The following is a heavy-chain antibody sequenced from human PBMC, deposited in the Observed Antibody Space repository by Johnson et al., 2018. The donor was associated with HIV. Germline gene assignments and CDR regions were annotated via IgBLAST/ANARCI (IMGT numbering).Heavy chain of an antibody. CDR1: GFTVSSNE. V-gene: IGHV3-38-3*01. J-gene: IGHJ3*02. D-gene: IGHD6-13*01. Sequence: VQLVESRGVLVQPGGSLRLSCAASGFTVSSNEMSWVRQAPGKGLEWVSSISGGSTYYADSRKGRFTISRDNSKNTLHLQMNSLRAEDTAVYYCARGLDSGSSWFGAFDIWGQGTMVTVSS. CDR2: ISGGST. CDR3: ARGLDSGSSWFGAFDI.